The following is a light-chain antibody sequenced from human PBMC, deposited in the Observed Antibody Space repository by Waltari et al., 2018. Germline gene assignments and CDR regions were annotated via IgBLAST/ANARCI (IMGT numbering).Light chain of an antibody. V-gene: IGKV1-39*01. CDR1: QNICNN. CDR3: QTRSGTPRGT. Sequence: DIQMTQSPPSLSASIGDRVTITCRASQNICNNLNWYQQKPGKAPKLLIYAASNLQRVGPSRFSGSGSVTDFTLTILSLEPDYFATYYCQTRSGTPRGTFGQGTTVDIK. J-gene: IGKJ1*01. CDR2: AAS.